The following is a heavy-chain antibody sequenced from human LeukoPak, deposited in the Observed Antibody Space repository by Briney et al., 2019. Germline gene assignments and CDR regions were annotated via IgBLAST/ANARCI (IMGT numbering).Heavy chain of an antibody. D-gene: IGHD3-22*01. CDR2: ISYDGSNK. CDR1: GFTFSSYA. V-gene: IGHV3-30*01. Sequence: PGGSLRLSCAASGFTFSSYAMHWVRQAPGKGPEWVAVISYDGSNKYYADSVKGRFTISRDNSKNTLYLQMNSLRAEDTAVYYCARDRTPYYDSSGYFDYWGQGTLVTVSS. J-gene: IGHJ4*02. CDR3: ARDRTPYYDSSGYFDY.